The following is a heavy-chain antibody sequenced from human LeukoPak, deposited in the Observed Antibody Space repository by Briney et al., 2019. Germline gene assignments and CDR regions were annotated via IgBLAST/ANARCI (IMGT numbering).Heavy chain of an antibody. Sequence: KPGGSLRLSCAASGFTFSDYYMSWIRQAPGKGLEWVSYISSSGSTIYYADSVKGRFTISRDNAKNSLYLQMNSLRAEDTAVYYCARLAPEDCSSTSCYTGGPYYYMYVWGKGTTCTASS. J-gene: IGHJ6*03. CDR2: ISSSGSTI. CDR3: ARLAPEDCSSTSCYTGGPYYYMYV. V-gene: IGHV3-11*01. D-gene: IGHD2-2*02. CDR1: GFTFSDYY.